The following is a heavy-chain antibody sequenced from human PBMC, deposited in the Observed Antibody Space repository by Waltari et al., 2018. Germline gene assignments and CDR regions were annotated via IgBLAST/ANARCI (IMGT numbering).Heavy chain of an antibody. V-gene: IGHV2-70*15. CDR2: IDWDDDK. D-gene: IGHD3-10*01. J-gene: IGHJ4*02. CDR3: ARSGYGSGSEAYYFDY. CDR1: GFSLSTSGMC. Sequence: QVTLRESGPALVKPTQTLTLTCTFSGFSLSTSGMCVSWIRQPPGKALEWLARIDWDDDKYYSKSLKTRLTISKDTSKNQVVLTMTNMDPVDTATYYCARSGYGSGSEAYYFDYWGQGTLVTVSS.